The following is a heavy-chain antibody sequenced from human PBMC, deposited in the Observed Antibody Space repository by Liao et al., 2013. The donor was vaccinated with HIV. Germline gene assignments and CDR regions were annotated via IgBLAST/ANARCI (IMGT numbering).Heavy chain of an antibody. D-gene: IGHD3-3*01. CDR3: ARGKGLYYDFWSGYDAFDI. V-gene: IGHV4-59*12. J-gene: IGHJ3*02. CDR1: GGSISNYY. CDR2: IYYSGSA. Sequence: QVQLQESGPGLVKPSETLSLTCTVSGGSISNYYWSWIRQSPGKGLEWIGYIYYSGSANYNPSLRSRVTISVDTSKNQFSLKLSSVTAADTAVYYCARGKGLYYDFWSGYDAFDIWGQGTMVTVSS.